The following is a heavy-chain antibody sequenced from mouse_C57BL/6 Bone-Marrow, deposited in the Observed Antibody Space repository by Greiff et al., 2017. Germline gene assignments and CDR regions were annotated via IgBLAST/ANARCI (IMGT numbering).Heavy chain of an antibody. CDR1: GFTFSDYY. Sequence: EVHLVESGGGLVQPGGSLKLSCAASGFTFSDYYMYWVRQTPEKRLEWVAYISNGGGSTYYPDTVKGRFTISRDNAKNTLYLQMGRLKSEDTAMYYCARHGLLRMDYWGQGTSVTVSS. V-gene: IGHV5-12*01. CDR2: ISNGGGST. CDR3: ARHGLLRMDY. D-gene: IGHD2-3*01. J-gene: IGHJ4*01.